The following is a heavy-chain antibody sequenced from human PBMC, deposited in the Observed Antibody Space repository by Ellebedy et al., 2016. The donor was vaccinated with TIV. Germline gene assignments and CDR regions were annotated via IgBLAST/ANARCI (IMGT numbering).Heavy chain of an antibody. Sequence: ASVKVSCKASGYTFTSYGISWVRQAPGQGLEWMGWISAYNGNTNYAQKLQGRVTMTTDTSTSTAYMELRSLRSDDTAVYYCARKQGIGITMVRGVIISHYYGMDVWGQGTTVTVSS. D-gene: IGHD3-10*01. J-gene: IGHJ6*02. CDR1: GYTFTSYG. CDR2: ISAYNGNT. CDR3: ARKQGIGITMVRGVIISHYYGMDV. V-gene: IGHV1-18*04.